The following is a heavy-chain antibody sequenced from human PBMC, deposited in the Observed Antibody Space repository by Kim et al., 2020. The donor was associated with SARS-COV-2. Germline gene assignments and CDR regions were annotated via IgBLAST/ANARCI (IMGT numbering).Heavy chain of an antibody. Sequence: SETLSLTCAVYGGSFSGYYWSWIRQPPGKGLEWIGEINHSVSTNYNPSLKSRVTISVDTSKNQFSLKLSSVTAADTAVYYCARASRHYGRSWRNWFDPWGQGTLVTVSS. V-gene: IGHV4-34*01. J-gene: IGHJ5*02. D-gene: IGHD3-10*01. CDR3: ARASRHYGRSWRNWFDP. CDR2: INHSVST. CDR1: GGSFSGYY.